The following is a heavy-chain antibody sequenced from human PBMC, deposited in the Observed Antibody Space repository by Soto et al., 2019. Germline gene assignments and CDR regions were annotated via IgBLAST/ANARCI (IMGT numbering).Heavy chain of an antibody. Sequence: SETLSLTCTVSGGSTSSDNYWSWIRQPPGKGLERIGHIYYSGNTDYNPSLKSRLAISIDTSKNQFSLKLSSVTAADTAVYFCAREGGESSDGLYYFDSWGQGSLVTVSS. J-gene: IGHJ4*02. CDR3: AREGGESSDGLYYFDS. V-gene: IGHV4-30-4*01. D-gene: IGHD3-16*01. CDR1: GGSTSSDNY. CDR2: IYYSGNT.